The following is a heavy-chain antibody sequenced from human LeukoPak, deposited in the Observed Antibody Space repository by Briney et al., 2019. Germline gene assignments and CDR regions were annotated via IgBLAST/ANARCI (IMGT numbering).Heavy chain of an antibody. D-gene: IGHD4-11*01. CDR2: IYYSGRT. CDR3: ARGFYSPHY. CDR1: GGSISSSSYY. Sequence: PSETLSLTCTVSGGSISSSSYYWGWIRQPPGKGLEWIGYIYYSGRTYYNPSLKSRITISVDTSKNQFSLKLSSVTAADTAVYYCARGFYSPHYWGQGTLVSVSS. J-gene: IGHJ4*02. V-gene: IGHV4-61*05.